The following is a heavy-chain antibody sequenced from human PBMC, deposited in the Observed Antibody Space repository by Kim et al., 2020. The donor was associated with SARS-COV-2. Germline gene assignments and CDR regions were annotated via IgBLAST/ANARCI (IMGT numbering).Heavy chain of an antibody. J-gene: IGHJ4*02. V-gene: IGHV3-9*01. CDR3: AKDRWTSCPLLATVFDY. D-gene: IGHD2-2*01. Sequence: VKGRFTISRDNAKKSLYLQMNSLRAEDPALYCCAKDRWTSCPLLATVFDYWGQGTLVTVSS.